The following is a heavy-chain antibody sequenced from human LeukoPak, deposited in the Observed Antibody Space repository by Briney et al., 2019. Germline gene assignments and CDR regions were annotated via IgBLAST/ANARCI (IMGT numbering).Heavy chain of an antibody. CDR1: GGTFSSYT. J-gene: IGHJ4*02. Sequence: SSVKVSCKASGGTFSSYTISWVRQAPGQGLEWMGRIIPILGIANYAQKFQGRVTITADESTSTAYMELSSLRSEDTAVYYCARDSKLMVYAMDYWGQGTLVTVSS. CDR2: IIPILGIA. CDR3: ARDSKLMVYAMDY. V-gene: IGHV1-69*04. D-gene: IGHD2-8*01.